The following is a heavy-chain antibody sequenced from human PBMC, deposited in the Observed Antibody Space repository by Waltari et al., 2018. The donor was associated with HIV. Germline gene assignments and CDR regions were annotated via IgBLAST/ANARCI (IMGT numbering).Heavy chain of an antibody. D-gene: IGHD3-16*02. CDR3: ARWYIWGSYRYFDY. CDR1: GFTFSSYG. V-gene: IGHV3-33*01. CDR2: IWYDGSNK. Sequence: SCAASGFTFSSYGMHWVRQAPGKGLEWVAVIWYDGSNKYYADSVKGRFTISRDNSKNTLYLQMNSLRAEDTAVYYCARWYIWGSYRYFDYWGQGTLVTVSS. J-gene: IGHJ4*02.